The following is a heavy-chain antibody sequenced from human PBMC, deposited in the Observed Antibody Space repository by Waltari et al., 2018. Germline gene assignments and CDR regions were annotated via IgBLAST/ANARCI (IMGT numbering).Heavy chain of an antibody. CDR3: ARGFTFGGEDY. CDR2: IIPIFDTT. D-gene: IGHD3-16*01. CDR1: GGTFRSFG. Sequence: QVQLVQSGAEVWKPGSSVKVSCKASGGTFRSFGISWVRQAPGQGLEWLGGIIPIFDTTDYAQKFQGRVTIIADESTSTAYMELSSLRSEDTAVYYCARGFTFGGEDYWGQGTLVTVSS. J-gene: IGHJ4*02. V-gene: IGHV1-69*01.